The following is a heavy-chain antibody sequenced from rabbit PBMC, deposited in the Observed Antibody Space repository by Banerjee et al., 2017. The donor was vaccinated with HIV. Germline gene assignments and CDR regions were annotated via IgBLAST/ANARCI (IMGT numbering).Heavy chain of an antibody. Sequence: QSLEESGGDLVKPGASLTLTCTASGIDFSSYYYMCWVRQAPGKGLEWIGCIYTSNGRTYYASWAKGRFTISKTSTTVTLQMTSLTAADTATYFCARDNYGYATLDYDLWGPGTLVTVS. D-gene: IGHD6-1*01. J-gene: IGHJ4*01. CDR1: GIDFSSYYY. CDR3: ARDNYGYATLDYDL. V-gene: IGHV1S40*01. CDR2: IYTSNGRT.